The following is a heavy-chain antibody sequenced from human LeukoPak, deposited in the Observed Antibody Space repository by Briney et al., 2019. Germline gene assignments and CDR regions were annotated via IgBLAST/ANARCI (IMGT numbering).Heavy chain of an antibody. D-gene: IGHD2-2*01. V-gene: IGHV3-21*01. CDR3: ARADCSSSTCYLRRSWFDP. J-gene: IGHJ5*02. CDR2: ISTSSRYI. CDR1: GFTLSNYD. Sequence: GGSLRLSRAASGFTLSNYDMNWVRQAPGKGLEWVSSISTSSRYIYYKDSVRGRFTTSRDDAKNSLYLEMNSLRAEDTAVYYCARADCSSSTCYLRRSWFDPWGQGTLVTVSS.